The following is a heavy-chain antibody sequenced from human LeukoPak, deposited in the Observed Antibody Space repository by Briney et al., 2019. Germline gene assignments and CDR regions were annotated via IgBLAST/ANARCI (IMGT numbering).Heavy chain of an antibody. V-gene: IGHV3-48*01. Sequence: GGSLRLSCAASGFTFSSYSMNWVRQAPGKGLEWVSYISSSSSTIYYADSVKGRFTISRDNAKNSLYLQMNSLRAEDTAVYYCARDAHYYDTSGYFRAPFDYWGQGTLVTVSS. CDR2: ISSSSSTI. D-gene: IGHD3-22*01. CDR1: GFTFSSYS. CDR3: ARDAHYYDTSGYFRAPFDY. J-gene: IGHJ4*02.